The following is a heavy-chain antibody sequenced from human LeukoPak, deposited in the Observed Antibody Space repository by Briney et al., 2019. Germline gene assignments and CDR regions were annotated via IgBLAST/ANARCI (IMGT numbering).Heavy chain of an antibody. Sequence: SGTLSLTCAVSGASISNSNWWSWARQSPGKGLEWIGEIFHSGSTNYNPSLKSRVSISVDKSKNRFSLRLSSVTAADTAVYYCASQFGEGLYDYWGQGTLVTVSS. J-gene: IGHJ4*02. D-gene: IGHD3-10*01. CDR1: GASISNSNW. CDR2: IFHSGST. CDR3: ASQFGEGLYDY. V-gene: IGHV4-4*02.